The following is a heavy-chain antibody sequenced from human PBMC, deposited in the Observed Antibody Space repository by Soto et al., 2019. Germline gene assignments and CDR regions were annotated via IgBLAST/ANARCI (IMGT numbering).Heavy chain of an antibody. CDR1: GFTFSSYA. CDR3: ANISGYCSRTSCYIEDY. V-gene: IGHV3-23*01. J-gene: IGHJ4*02. CDR2: ISGSGGST. Sequence: GGSLRLSFAASGFTFSSYAMRWVRQAPGKVLEWVSAISGSGGSTYYADSVKGRFTISRDNSKNTLYLQMNSLRAEDTAVYYCANISGYCSRTSCYIEDYWGQGTLVTVSS. D-gene: IGHD2-2*02.